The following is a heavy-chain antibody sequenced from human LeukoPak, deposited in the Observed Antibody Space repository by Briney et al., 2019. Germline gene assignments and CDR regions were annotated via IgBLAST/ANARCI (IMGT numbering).Heavy chain of an antibody. D-gene: IGHD3-10*01. CDR2: ISSSSSYI. J-gene: IGHJ5*02. V-gene: IGHV3-21*01. CDR3: ARRLGRGWFDP. Sequence: GGSLGLSCAASGFTFSSYSMNWVRQAPGKGLEWVSSISSSSSYIYYADSVKGRFTISRDNAKNSLYLQMNSLRAEDTAVYYCARRLGRGWFDPWGQGTLVTVSS. CDR1: GFTFSSYS.